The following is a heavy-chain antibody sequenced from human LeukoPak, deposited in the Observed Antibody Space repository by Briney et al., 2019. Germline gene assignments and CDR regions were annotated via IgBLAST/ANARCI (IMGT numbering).Heavy chain of an antibody. Sequence: PGGSLRLSCPASGFTFSNSWMAWVRQAPGKGLGWVANIKPDGSEKYYVDSVKGRFTISKDNAKNSLYLQMNSLRVEDTAMYYCARSTAGLDYWGQGTLVTVSS. CDR3: ARSTAGLDY. V-gene: IGHV3-7*01. CDR1: GFTFSNSW. CDR2: IKPDGSEK. J-gene: IGHJ4*02. D-gene: IGHD5-18*01.